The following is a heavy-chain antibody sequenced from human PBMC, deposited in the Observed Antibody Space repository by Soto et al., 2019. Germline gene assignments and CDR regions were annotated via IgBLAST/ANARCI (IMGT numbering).Heavy chain of an antibody. D-gene: IGHD2-2*01. CDR1: GYTFTGYY. J-gene: IGHJ6*02. V-gene: IGHV1-2*04. Sequence: QVQLVQSGAEVKKPGASVKVSCKASGYTFTGYYMHWVRQAPGQGLEWMGWINPNSGGTNYAQKFQGWVTMTRDTSISTAYMELSRLRSDDTAVYYCARGARYCSSTSCYAEDYYYYYGMDVWGQGTTVTVSS. CDR3: ARGARYCSSTSCYAEDYYYYYGMDV. CDR2: INPNSGGT.